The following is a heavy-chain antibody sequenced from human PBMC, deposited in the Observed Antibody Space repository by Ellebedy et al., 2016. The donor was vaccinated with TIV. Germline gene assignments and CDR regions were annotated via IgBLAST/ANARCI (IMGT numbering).Heavy chain of an antibody. J-gene: IGHJ4*02. CDR1: GYSF. CDR3: ARGPDY. CDR2: INPESGGT. Sequence: ASVKVSXXASGYSFIHWVRQAPGQGLEWMGWINPESGGTKYAQEFQGRVTMTRNTSISTAYMELSSLRSEDTAVYYCARGPDYWGQGTLVTVSS. V-gene: IGHV1-2*02.